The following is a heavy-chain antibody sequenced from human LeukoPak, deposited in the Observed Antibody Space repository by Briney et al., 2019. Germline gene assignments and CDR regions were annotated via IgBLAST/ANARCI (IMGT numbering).Heavy chain of an antibody. D-gene: IGHD2-15*01. CDR1: GFTFSSYS. CDR2: ISSSSSYI. J-gene: IGHJ4*02. Sequence: PGGSLRLSCAASGFTFSSYSMNWVRQARGKGLEWVSSISSSSSYIYYADSVKGRFTISRDNAKNSLYLQMNSLRAEDTAVYYCATHVVVVAAPDYWGQGTLVTVSS. V-gene: IGHV3-21*01. CDR3: ATHVVVVAAPDY.